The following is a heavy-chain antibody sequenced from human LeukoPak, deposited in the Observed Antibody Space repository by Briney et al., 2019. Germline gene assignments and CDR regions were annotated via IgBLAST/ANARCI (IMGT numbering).Heavy chain of an antibody. V-gene: IGHV3-23*01. CDR2: ISGSDGGT. D-gene: IGHD5-12*01. CDR3: AKAGDIVATKGGY. CDR1: GFTFSSYA. J-gene: IGHJ4*02. Sequence: GGSLRLSCAASGFTFSSYAMSWVRQAPGKGLEWVSVISGSDGGTYYADSVKGRFTISRDNSKKTLFLRMKSLRAEDTAVYYCAKAGDIVATKGGYWGQGTLVTVSS.